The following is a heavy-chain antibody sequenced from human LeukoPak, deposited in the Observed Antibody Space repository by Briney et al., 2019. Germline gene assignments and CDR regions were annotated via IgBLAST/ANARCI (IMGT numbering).Heavy chain of an antibody. Sequence: GGSLRLSCAASGFTFNSYSMYWVRQAPGKGLEWVSAISGSGGSTYYADSVKGRFTISRDKSKNTLYLQMNSLRAEDTAVYYCAKGLAVAGHFDYWGQGTLVTVSS. J-gene: IGHJ4*02. V-gene: IGHV3-23*01. CDR1: GFTFNSYS. D-gene: IGHD6-19*01. CDR2: ISGSGGST. CDR3: AKGLAVAGHFDY.